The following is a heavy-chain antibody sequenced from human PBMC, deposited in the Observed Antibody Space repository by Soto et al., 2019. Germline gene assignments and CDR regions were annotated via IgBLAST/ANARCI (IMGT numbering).Heavy chain of an antibody. CDR3: ARSYYHILNGYRGNWFDP. D-gene: IGHD3-9*01. CDR2: IYHSGST. V-gene: IGHV4-30-2*01. Sequence: SETLSLTCAVSGGSISSGGYSWSWIRQPPGKGLEWIGYIYHSGSTYYNPSLKSRVTISVDRSKNQFSLKLSSVTAADTAAYYCARSYYHILNGYRGNWFDPWGQGTLVTVSS. CDR1: GGSISSGGYS. J-gene: IGHJ5*02.